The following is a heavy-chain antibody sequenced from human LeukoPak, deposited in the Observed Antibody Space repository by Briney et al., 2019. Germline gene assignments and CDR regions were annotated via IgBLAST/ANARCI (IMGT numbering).Heavy chain of an antibody. D-gene: IGHD3-10*01. Sequence: PSETLSLTCTVSGASISSFYWSWIRQPPGKGLEWIGYIYYSGSTNYNPSLKSRVTISVDTSKNQFSLKLSSVTAADTAVYYCARVGGNMVRGVITYGMDVWGQGTTVTVSS. V-gene: IGHV4-59*01. CDR2: IYYSGST. CDR1: GASISSFY. CDR3: ARVGGNMVRGVITYGMDV. J-gene: IGHJ6*02.